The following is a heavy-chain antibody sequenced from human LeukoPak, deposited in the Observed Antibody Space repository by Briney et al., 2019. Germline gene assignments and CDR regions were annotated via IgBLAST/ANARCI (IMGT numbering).Heavy chain of an antibody. V-gene: IGHV3-53*04. J-gene: IGHJ4*02. CDR1: GFTVSSNY. CDR2: IYSGGST. Sequence: GGSLRLSCAASGFTVSSNYMSWVRQAPGKGLEWVSVIYSGGSTYYPDSVKGRFTISRHNSKNTLYLQMNSLRAEDTAVYYCARSNWDYPFEYWGQGTLVTVSS. D-gene: IGHD3-16*01. CDR3: ARSNWDYPFEY.